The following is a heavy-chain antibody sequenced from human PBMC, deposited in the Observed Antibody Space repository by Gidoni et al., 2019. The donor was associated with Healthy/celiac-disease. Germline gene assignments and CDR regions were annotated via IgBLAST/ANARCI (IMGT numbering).Heavy chain of an antibody. V-gene: IGHV3-48*01. CDR3: ARDCSSTSCYRGAFDI. J-gene: IGHJ3*02. D-gene: IGHD2-2*01. CDR1: GVTLRSHS. Sequence: EVQLVETGGGLVQPGGALRLCCAASGVTLRSHSMNWGRQAPGKGLEWVSYIRSSRSTIYYADSVKGRFTISRYNAKNSLYLQMNSLRAEDTAVYYCARDCSSTSCYRGAFDIWGQGTMVTVSS. CDR2: IRSSRSTI.